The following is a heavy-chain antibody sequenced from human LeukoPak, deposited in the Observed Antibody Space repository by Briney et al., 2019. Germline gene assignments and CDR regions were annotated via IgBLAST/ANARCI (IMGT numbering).Heavy chain of an antibody. CDR1: GFTFSSYE. CDR2: ISSSGSTI. J-gene: IGHJ3*02. Sequence: GGSLRLSCAASGFTFSSYEMNWVRQAPGKGLEWVSYISSSGSTIYYADPVKGRFTISRDNARNSVYLQVNSLRVEDTAVYYCGAALEFVGAFDIWGQGTMVTVSS. V-gene: IGHV3-48*03. CDR3: GAALEFVGAFDI. D-gene: IGHD3-10*01.